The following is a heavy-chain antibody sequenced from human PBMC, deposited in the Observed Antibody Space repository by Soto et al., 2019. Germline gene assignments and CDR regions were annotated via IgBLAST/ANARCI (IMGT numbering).Heavy chain of an antibody. CDR2: ISGYNGNT. CDR3: AKTPNYDSSGYYAWFDL. J-gene: IGHJ5*02. CDR1: GYTFSTSG. Sequence: QVQLVQSGAEVKKPGASVKVSCKASGYTFSTSGITWVRQAPGQGLEWMGWISGYNGNTIYAQKLQGRVTMTTETSTTTAYMELRSLRSDDTAVYYCAKTPNYDSSGYYAWFDLWGQGTLVTVSS. D-gene: IGHD3-22*01. V-gene: IGHV1-18*01.